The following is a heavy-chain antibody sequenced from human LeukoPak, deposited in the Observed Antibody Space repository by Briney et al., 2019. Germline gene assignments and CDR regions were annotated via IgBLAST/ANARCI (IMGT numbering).Heavy chain of an antibody. Sequence: PSETLSLTCTVSGGSISSSSYYWGWIRQPPGKGLEWIGSIYYSGSTYYNPSLKSRVTISVDTSKNQFSLKLSSVTAADTAVYYCSPMVSYYYYMDVWGKGTTVTVSS. J-gene: IGHJ6*03. CDR3: SPMVSYYYYMDV. D-gene: IGHD5-18*01. V-gene: IGHV4-39*07. CDR1: GGSISSSSYY. CDR2: IYYSGST.